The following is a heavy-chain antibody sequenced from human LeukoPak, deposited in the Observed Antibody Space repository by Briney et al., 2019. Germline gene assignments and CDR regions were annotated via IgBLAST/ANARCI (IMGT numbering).Heavy chain of an antibody. CDR2: ISSSGSTI. CDR3: ARIRYSSSFGD. CDR1: GFTFSSYE. Sequence: GGSLRLSCAASGFTFSSYEMNWVRQAPGKGLEWVSYISSSGSTIYYADSVKGRFTISRDNAKNSLYLQMNSLRAEDTAVYYCARIRYSSSFGDWGQGTLVTVST. D-gene: IGHD6-13*01. V-gene: IGHV3-48*03. J-gene: IGHJ4*02.